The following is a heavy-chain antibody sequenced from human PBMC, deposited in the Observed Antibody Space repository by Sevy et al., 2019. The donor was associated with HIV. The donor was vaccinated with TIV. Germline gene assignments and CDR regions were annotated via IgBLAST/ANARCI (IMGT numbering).Heavy chain of an antibody. CDR3: ARGGNGDFWSYEYYYYGMDV. J-gene: IGHJ6*02. CDR1: GYTFTTYD. V-gene: IGHV1-8*01. CDR2: MSPNTGAT. Sequence: ASVKVSCAAFGYTFTTYDINWVRQAPGQGLEWMGWMSPNTGATGFAQKSQGRVTLTRNKSITTAYMELSSLADEDTAIYYCARGGNGDFWSYEYYYYGMDVGGQGTTVTVSS. D-gene: IGHD3-3*01.